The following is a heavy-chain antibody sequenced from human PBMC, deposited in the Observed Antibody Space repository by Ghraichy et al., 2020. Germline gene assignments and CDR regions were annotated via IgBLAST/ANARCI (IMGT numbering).Heavy chain of an antibody. V-gene: IGHV4-34*01. CDR2: VNHSGST. D-gene: IGHD2-15*01. CDR3: ARGYCNGDSCYPPDAFDI. Sequence: SQTLSLTCAVYGGSFSGYYWSWIRQPPGEGLEWIGEVNHSGSTNYDPSLKSRVTISVDTSKNQFSLKLRSVTAADTAVYYCARGYCNGDSCYPPDAFDIWGQGTLVTVSS. J-gene: IGHJ3*02. CDR1: GGSFSGYY.